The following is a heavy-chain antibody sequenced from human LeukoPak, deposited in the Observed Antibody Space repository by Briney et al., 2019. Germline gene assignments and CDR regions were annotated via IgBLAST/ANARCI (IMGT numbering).Heavy chain of an antibody. CDR1: GFTFSSYS. CDR3: ARDRLRFLEWLLSDAFDI. Sequence: KSGGSLRLSCAASGFTFSSYSMNWVRQTPGNWLEWVSSISSSSSYIYYADSVKGRFTISRDNAKNSLYLQMNSLRAEDTAVYYCARDRLRFLEWLLSDAFDIWGQGTMVTVSS. V-gene: IGHV3-21*01. J-gene: IGHJ3*02. D-gene: IGHD3-3*01. CDR2: ISSSSSYI.